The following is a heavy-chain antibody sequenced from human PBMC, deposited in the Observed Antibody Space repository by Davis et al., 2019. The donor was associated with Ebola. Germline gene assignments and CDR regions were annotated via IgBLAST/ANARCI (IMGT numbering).Heavy chain of an antibody. V-gene: IGHV1-2*02. CDR2: INPNSGGT. D-gene: IGHD6-19*01. CDR3: ARAGSGYSSGWYATAWYY. J-gene: IGHJ4*02. Sequence: ASVKVSCKASGYTFTGYYMHWVRQAPGQGLEWMGWINPNSGGTNYAQKFQGRVTMTRDTSISTAYMEPSRLRSDDTAVYYCARAGSGYSSGWYATAWYYWGQGTLVTVSS. CDR1: GYTFTGYY.